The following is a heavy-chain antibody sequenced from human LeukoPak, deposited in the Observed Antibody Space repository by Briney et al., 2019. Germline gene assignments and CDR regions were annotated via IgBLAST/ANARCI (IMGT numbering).Heavy chain of an antibody. Sequence: GVSLRLPCVVSGIIFSEYWMSCVRQAPGKALVGVANIKDDSSEKYYVDSVKGRFTISRDNAKNSLYLQMNSLRAEDTAVYYCVNGVARRGGYWVQGTLVTVS. J-gene: IGHJ4*02. V-gene: IGHV3-7*01. D-gene: IGHD2-8*01. CDR1: GIIFSEYW. CDR2: IKDDSSEK. CDR3: VNGVARRGGY.